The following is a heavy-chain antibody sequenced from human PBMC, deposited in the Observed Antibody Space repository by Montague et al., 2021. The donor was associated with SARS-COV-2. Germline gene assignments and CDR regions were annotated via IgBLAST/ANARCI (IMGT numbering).Heavy chain of an antibody. CDR1: GFSLSTSGMC. Sequence: PALVKPTQTLTLTCTFSGFSLSTSGMCVSWIRQPPGKALEWLTHIDWDDDKYYSTSLKTRLTISKDTSKNQVVLTMTNMDPVDTATYYCARSYGTTVVTRAFDYWGQGTQVTVSS. D-gene: IGHD4-23*01. CDR2: IDWDDDK. J-gene: IGHJ4*02. V-gene: IGHV2-70*01. CDR3: ARSYGTTVVTRAFDY.